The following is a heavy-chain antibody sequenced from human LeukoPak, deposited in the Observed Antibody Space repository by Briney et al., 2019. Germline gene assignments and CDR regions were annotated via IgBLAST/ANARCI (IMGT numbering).Heavy chain of an antibody. CDR3: ARGQSYIDY. CDR2: INHSGST. J-gene: IGHJ4*02. V-gene: IGHV4-34*01. Sequence: SETLSLTCAVYGGSFSGYYWSWIRRPPGKGLEWIGEINHSGSTNYNPSLKSRVTISVDTSKNQFSLKLSSVTAADTAVYYCARGQSYIDYWGQGTLVTVSS. CDR1: GGSFSGYY.